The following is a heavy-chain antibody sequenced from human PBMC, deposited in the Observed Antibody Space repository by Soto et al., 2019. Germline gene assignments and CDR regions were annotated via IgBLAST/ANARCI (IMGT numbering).Heavy chain of an antibody. CDR1: GGSVSSGSYY. CDR3: ARTYYYDSSGYYPPPAFDV. V-gene: IGHV4-61*01. D-gene: IGHD3-22*01. Sequence: SETLSLTCTVSGGSVSSGSYYWSWIRQPPGKGLEWIGYIYYSGSTNYNPSLKSRVTISVDTSKNQFSLKLSSVTAADTAVYYCARTYYYDSSGYYPPPAFDVWGQGTMVTVSS. CDR2: IYYSGST. J-gene: IGHJ3*01.